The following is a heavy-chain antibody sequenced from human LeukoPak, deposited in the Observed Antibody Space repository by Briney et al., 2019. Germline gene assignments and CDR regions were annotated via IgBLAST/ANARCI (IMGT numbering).Heavy chain of an antibody. CDR3: ARDXPYGDYGVFDY. CDR1: GGTFSSYA. CDR2: IIPIFGTA. V-gene: IGHV1-69*01. Sequence: GASVKVSCKASGGTFSSYAISWVRQAPGQGLEWMGGIIPIFGTANYAQKFQGRVTITADESTSTAYMELSSLRSEDTAVYYCARDXPYGDYGVFDYWGQGTLVTVSS. D-gene: IGHD4-17*01. J-gene: IGHJ4*02.